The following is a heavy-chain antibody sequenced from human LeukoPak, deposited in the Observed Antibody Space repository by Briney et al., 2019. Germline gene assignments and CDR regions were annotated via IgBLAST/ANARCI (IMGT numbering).Heavy chain of an antibody. CDR2: MTPRSGDS. CDR1: GYTFTNYD. CDR3: ATGLEVPADINA. V-gene: IGHV1-8*01. D-gene: IGHD2-2*02. Sequence: ASVKVSCKASGYTFTNYDINWVRQATGQGLEWMAWMTPRSGDSRSAQKFQGRLTLARDTSITTAYMELSTLRSDDTAVYFCATGLEVPADINAWGQGTQVTVSS. J-gene: IGHJ4*02.